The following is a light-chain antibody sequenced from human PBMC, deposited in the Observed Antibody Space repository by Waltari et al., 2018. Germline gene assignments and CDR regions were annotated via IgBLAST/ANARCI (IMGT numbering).Light chain of an antibody. CDR2: GAS. J-gene: IGKJ1*01. CDR1: QSVSSN. CDR3: QQYNNWPGT. V-gene: IGKV3-15*01. Sequence: EIVMTQSPATLSVSPGERATLSCRASQSVSSNLAWYQQKPGQAPRLLIYGASTRATGIPARFSGSGSGTEFTLTISSMQSEDFAVYYCQQYNNWPGTFGXGXKVEIK.